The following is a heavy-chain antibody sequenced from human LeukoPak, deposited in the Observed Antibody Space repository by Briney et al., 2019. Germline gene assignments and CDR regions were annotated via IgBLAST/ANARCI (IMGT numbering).Heavy chain of an antibody. V-gene: IGHV5-10-1*01. CDR3: AIYYGSGSSFDY. D-gene: IGHD3-10*01. J-gene: IGHJ4*02. CDR1: GYSFTSYW. CDR2: IDPSDSYT. Sequence: GESLRISCKGSGYSFTSYWISWVRQMPGRGLEWMGRIDPSDSYTNYSPSFQGHVTISADKSISTAYLQWSSLKASDTAMYYCAIYYGSGSSFDYWGQGTLVTVSS.